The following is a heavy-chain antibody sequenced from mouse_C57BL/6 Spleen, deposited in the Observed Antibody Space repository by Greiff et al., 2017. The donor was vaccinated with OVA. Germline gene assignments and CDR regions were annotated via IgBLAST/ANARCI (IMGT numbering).Heavy chain of an antibody. V-gene: IGHV14-4*01. CDR2: IDPENGDT. J-gene: IGHJ2*01. Sequence: EVQRVESGAELVRPGASVKLSCTASGFNIKDDYMHWVKQRPEQGLEWIGWIDPENGDTEYASKFQGKATITADTSSNTAYLQLSSLTSEDTAVYYCTTFGSSPDGGQGTTLTVSS. D-gene: IGHD1-1*01. CDR1: GFNIKDDY. CDR3: TTFGSSPD.